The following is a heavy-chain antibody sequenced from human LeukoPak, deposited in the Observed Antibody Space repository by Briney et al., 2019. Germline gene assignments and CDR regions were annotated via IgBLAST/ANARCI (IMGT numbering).Heavy chain of an antibody. Sequence: PGGSLRLSCAASGFTFSSYCMSWVRQAPGKGLEWVANIKQDGSEKYYVDSVKGRFTISRDNAKNSLYLQMNSLRAEDTAVYYCAILGAYDSSGYYYVDYFDYWGQGTLVTVSS. CDR3: AILGAYDSSGYYYVDYFDY. CDR2: IKQDGSEK. CDR1: GFTFSSYC. V-gene: IGHV3-7*03. D-gene: IGHD3-22*01. J-gene: IGHJ4*02.